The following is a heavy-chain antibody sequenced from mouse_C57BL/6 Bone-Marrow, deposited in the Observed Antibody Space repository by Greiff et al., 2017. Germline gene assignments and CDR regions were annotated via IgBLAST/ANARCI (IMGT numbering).Heavy chain of an antibody. CDR1: GYTFTSYW. CDR3: ARPYYINYWYFDV. D-gene: IGHD2-5*01. CDR2: IYPGSGST. Sequence: VQLQQPGAELVKPGASVKMSCKASGYTFTSYWITWVKQRPGQGLAWIGDIYPGSGSTNYNEKFKSKATLTVDTSSSTAYMQLSSLTSEDSAVYYCARPYYINYWYFDVWGTGTTVTVSS. J-gene: IGHJ1*03. V-gene: IGHV1-55*01.